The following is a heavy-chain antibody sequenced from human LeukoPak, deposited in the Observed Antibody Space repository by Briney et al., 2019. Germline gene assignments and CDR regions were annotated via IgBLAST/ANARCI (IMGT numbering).Heavy chain of an antibody. D-gene: IGHD3-10*01. J-gene: IGHJ4*02. Sequence: GGSLRLSCAASGFTVSSNYMSWVRQAPGKGLEWVSVIYSGGSTYYADSVKGRFTISRDNSENTVYLQMNSLRAGDTAVYYCAREHYYGSGSYPNYWGQGTLVTVSS. V-gene: IGHV3-53*05. CDR1: GFTVSSNY. CDR2: IYSGGST. CDR3: AREHYYGSGSYPNY.